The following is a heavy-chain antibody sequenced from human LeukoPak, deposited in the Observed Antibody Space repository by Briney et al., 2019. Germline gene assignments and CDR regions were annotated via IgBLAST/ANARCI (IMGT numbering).Heavy chain of an antibody. CDR1: GYTLTELS. V-gene: IGHV1-24*01. J-gene: IGHJ6*02. CDR3: ATSSSGWQSGSYYYYGMDV. Sequence: GGSAKVSCKVSGYTLTELSMHWVRQAPGKGLEWMGGFDPEDGETIYAQKFQGRVTMTEDTSTDTAYMELSSLRSEDTAVYYCATSSSGWQSGSYYYYGMDVWGQGTTVTVSS. CDR2: FDPEDGET. D-gene: IGHD6-19*01.